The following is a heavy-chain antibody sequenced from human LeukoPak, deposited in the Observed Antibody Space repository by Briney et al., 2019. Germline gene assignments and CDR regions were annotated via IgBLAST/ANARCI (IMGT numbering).Heavy chain of an antibody. CDR2: IYYSGST. CDR1: GGSISSYY. V-gene: IGHV4-59*08. CDR3: ARSLRFPRREIDP. Sequence: SETLSLTCTVSGGSISSYYWSWIRQPSGKGLEWIGYIYYSGSTNYNPSLKSRVTISVDTSKNQFSLKLSSVTAADTAVYYCARSLRFPRREIDPWGQGTLVTVSS. D-gene: IGHD3-3*01. J-gene: IGHJ5*02.